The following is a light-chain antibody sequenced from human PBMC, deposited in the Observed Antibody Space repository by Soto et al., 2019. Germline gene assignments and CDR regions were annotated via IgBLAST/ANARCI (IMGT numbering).Light chain of an antibody. CDR2: KVS. Sequence: DVVMTQSPLSLPVTLGQPASISCRSSQSLVYSNGNTYLHRFQQRPGQSPRHLIYKVSNRDSGVPDRFSGSGSGADFTLRINRVEAEDVGVYYCLQGTHWPPTFGQGTKVEI. V-gene: IGKV2-30*01. J-gene: IGKJ1*01. CDR3: LQGTHWPPT. CDR1: QSLVYSNGNTY.